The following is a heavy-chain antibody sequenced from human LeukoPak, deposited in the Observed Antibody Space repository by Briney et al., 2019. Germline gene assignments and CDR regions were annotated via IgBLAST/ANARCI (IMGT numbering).Heavy chain of an antibody. CDR3: ARAVHPQRVPVKDAYGLDV. CDR2: IYYTGSR. Sequence: SETLSLTCVVSGASISSSDWWSWVRQSPGKGLEWIGEIYYTGSRNYNPSLESRVAMSVDTSKNQFSLELTSVTAADTAEYYCARAVHPQRVPVKDAYGLDVWGQGTTVTVSS. CDR1: GASISSSDW. D-gene: IGHD2-8*02. V-gene: IGHV4-4*02. J-gene: IGHJ6*02.